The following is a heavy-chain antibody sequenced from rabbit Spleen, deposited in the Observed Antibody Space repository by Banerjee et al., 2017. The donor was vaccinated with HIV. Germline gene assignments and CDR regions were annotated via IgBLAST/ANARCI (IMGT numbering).Heavy chain of an antibody. CDR1: GLDFSSRYW. Sequence: EESGGDLVKPEGSLTLTCKASGLDFSSRYWICWVRQAPGKGLECIACIYNGDGSTYYANWVNGRFTISKTSSTTVTLQMTSLTAADTATYFCARDPIVPPGVSYDLWGPGTLVTVS. CDR2: IYNGDGST. V-gene: IGHV1S45*01. J-gene: IGHJ4*01. D-gene: IGHD4-1*01. CDR3: ARDPIVPPGVSYDL.